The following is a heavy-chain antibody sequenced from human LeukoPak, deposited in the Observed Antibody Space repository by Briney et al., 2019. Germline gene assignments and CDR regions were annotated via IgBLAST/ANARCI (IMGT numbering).Heavy chain of an antibody. V-gene: IGHV1-69*04. CDR1: GGTFSSYA. Sequence: GASVKVSCKASGGTFSSYAISWVRQAPGRGLEWMGRIIPILGIANYAQKFQGRVTITADKSTSTAYMELSSLRSEDTAVYYCASGDVAAIAARPEAFDYWGQGTLVTVSS. D-gene: IGHD6-6*01. CDR2: IIPILGIA. J-gene: IGHJ4*02. CDR3: ASGDVAAIAARPEAFDY.